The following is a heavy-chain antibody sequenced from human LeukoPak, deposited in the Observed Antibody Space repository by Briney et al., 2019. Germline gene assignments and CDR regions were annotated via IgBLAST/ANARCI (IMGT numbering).Heavy chain of an antibody. CDR1: GFTFSSYW. Sequence: GGSLRLSCAASGFTFSSYWMSWVRQAPGKGLEWVANIKQDGSEKYYVDSVKGRFTISRDNAKNSLYLQMNSLRAEDTAFYYCAKDRRSSSWYGTFFDYWGQGTLVTVSS. V-gene: IGHV3-7*03. J-gene: IGHJ4*02. CDR2: IKQDGSEK. D-gene: IGHD6-13*01. CDR3: AKDRRSSSWYGTFFDY.